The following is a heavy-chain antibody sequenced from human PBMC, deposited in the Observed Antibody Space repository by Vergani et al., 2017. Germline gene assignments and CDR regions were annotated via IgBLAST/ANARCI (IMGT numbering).Heavy chain of an antibody. CDR1: GYTFSDYY. D-gene: IGHD6-13*01. Sequence: QVQLVQSGAEVKKPGDSVRVSCKASGYTFSDYYLHWVRQAPGQGLEWMGWITPNSDDTKYAQNFQGRVTMPKDTSISTAYMQLSRLTADDTAVYFCARGRSPYGSSPVLSMDVWGQGTTVSVSS. V-gene: IGHV1-2*02. CDR3: ARGRSPYGSSPVLSMDV. CDR2: ITPNSDDT. J-gene: IGHJ6*02.